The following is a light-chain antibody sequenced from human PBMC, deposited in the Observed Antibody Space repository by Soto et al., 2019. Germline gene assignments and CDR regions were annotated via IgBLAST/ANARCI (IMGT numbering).Light chain of an antibody. V-gene: IGKV3-20*01. CDR2: GAS. CDR1: QSMTTK. Sequence: DIVMTQSPATLSVSPGEGVTLSCRASQSMTTKLAWYQQKPGQAPRVIMYGASRRATGIPDRISGGGSGTDFTLTITGLEPEDLAVYYCQQYGSSPPFTFGQGTRLEIK. CDR3: QQYGSSPPFT. J-gene: IGKJ5*01.